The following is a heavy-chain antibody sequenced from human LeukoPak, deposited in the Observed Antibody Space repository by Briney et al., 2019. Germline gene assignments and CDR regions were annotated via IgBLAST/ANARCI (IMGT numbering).Heavy chain of an antibody. Sequence: KAGGSLRLSCAAFGFTFDNYAMHWVRHAPGKGLEWVSGISRNSANIAYGDSVKGRFTISRDNAKNSLYLQMNSLRPEDMALYYCVKDTRGASQYFQYWGHGTVVTVSS. V-gene: IGHV3-9*03. CDR1: GFTFDNYA. D-gene: IGHD4/OR15-4a*01. CDR3: VKDTRGASQYFQY. CDR2: ISRNSANI. J-gene: IGHJ1*01.